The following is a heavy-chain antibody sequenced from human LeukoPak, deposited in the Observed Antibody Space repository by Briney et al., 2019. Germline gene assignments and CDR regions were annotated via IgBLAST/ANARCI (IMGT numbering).Heavy chain of an antibody. Sequence: GGSLRLSCAPSGVSFRGYDMYWVRQAPGMGLEWVSSVTAIGSYRSYAGSVKGRFTISRDNAKNSVFLEMNSLRVEDTAVYYCARSHILTGPDAFDIWGQGTMVTVSS. CDR3: ARSHILTGPDAFDI. CDR2: VTAIGSYR. D-gene: IGHD3-9*01. J-gene: IGHJ3*02. V-gene: IGHV3-21*01. CDR1: GVSFRGYD.